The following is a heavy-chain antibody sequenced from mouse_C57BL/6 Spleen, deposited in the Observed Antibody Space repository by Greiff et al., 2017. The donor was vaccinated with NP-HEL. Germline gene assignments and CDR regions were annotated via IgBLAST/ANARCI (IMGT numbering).Heavy chain of an antibody. V-gene: IGHV1-18*01. Sequence: VQLQQSGPELVKPGASVKIPCKASGYTFTDYNMDWVKQSHGKSLEWIGDINPNNGGTIYNQKFKGKATLTVDKSSSTAYMELRSLTSEDTAVYYCARSNWDGGQRFAYWGQGTLVTVSA. D-gene: IGHD4-1*02. CDR3: ARSNWDGGQRFAY. CDR1: GYTFTDYN. J-gene: IGHJ3*01. CDR2: INPNNGGT.